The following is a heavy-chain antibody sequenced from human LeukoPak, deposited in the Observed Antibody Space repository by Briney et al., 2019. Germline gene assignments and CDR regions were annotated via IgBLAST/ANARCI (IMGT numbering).Heavy chain of an antibody. Sequence: PGGSPRLSCAASGFTFSDYYNSWIRQAPREGLEWVSYIGSSGSTIYYADSVKGRFTISRDSAKNSLYLQMNSLRAEDTAVYYCARPYCSGGSCYLDYWGQGTLVTVSS. CDR2: IGSSGSTI. J-gene: IGHJ4*02. CDR1: GFTFSDYY. D-gene: IGHD2-15*01. V-gene: IGHV3-11*04. CDR3: ARPYCSGGSCYLDY.